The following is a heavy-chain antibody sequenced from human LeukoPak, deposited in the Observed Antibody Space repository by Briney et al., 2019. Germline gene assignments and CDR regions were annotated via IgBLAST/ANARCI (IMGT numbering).Heavy chain of an antibody. CDR2: ISCSGGIT. J-gene: IGHJ4*02. Sequence: GGSLRLSCAASGFTFYDYAMHWVRHAPGEGLEWVSAISCSGGITYYADTVKGRFTISRDNSKNTLYLQMNSLRAEDTAIYYCAIVDVWSGYSNWGPLWYWGQGTLITVSS. D-gene: IGHD3-3*01. CDR1: GFTFYDYA. CDR3: AIVDVWSGYSNWGPLWY. V-gene: IGHV3-23*01.